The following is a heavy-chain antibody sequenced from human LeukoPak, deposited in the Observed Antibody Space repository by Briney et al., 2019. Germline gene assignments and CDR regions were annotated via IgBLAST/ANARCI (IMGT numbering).Heavy chain of an antibody. CDR1: GFTFSSYS. J-gene: IGHJ4*02. V-gene: IGHV3-21*01. CDR2: ISSSSNYI. Sequence: GGSLRLSCAASGFTFSSYSMNWVRQAPGKGLEWVSSISSSSNYIYYADSVKGRFTISRDNAKNSLWLQMNSLRAEDTAVYNCARGEGDSGGNFVGDYWGQRTLVTVSS. D-gene: IGHD4-23*01. CDR3: ARGEGDSGGNFVGDY.